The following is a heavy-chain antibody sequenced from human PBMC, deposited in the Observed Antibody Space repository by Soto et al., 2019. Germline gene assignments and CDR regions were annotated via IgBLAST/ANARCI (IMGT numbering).Heavy chain of an antibody. Sequence: PGGSLRLSCAASGFTFSSYGMHWVRQAPGKGLEWVAVISYDGREKYYADSVKGRFTISRDSSKNTAYLQMNSLRPEDTAVYYCARDPLAVTGSFVDYWGQGTLVTVSS. J-gene: IGHJ4*02. CDR2: ISYDGREK. V-gene: IGHV3-30*19. CDR1: GFTFSSYG. D-gene: IGHD6-19*01. CDR3: ARDPLAVTGSFVDY.